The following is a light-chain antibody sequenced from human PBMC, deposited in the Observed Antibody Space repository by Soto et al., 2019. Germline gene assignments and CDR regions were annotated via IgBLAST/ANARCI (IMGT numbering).Light chain of an antibody. CDR1: QSVSSY. CDR3: QQRSNWPLT. Sequence: EIVLTQSPATLSLSPGERATLFCRASQSVSSYLAWYQQKPGQAPGLLIYDASNRATGIPARFSGSGSGTDFTLTISSLEPEDFAVYYCQQRSNWPLTFGGGTKVEIK. V-gene: IGKV3-11*01. J-gene: IGKJ4*01. CDR2: DAS.